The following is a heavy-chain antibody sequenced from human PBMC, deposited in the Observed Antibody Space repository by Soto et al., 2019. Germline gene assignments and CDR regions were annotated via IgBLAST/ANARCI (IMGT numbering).Heavy chain of an antibody. CDR3: ARDQRDTGMVGNFAS. D-gene: IGHD5-18*01. CDR2: IVPIFGTP. Sequence: QVQLVQSGAEVKKPGSSVKVSCKASGGTFNSYAISWVRQAPGQGLEWMGGIVPIFGTPIYAQKFQDRVTITADESTSTAYMELSSLRSEDTAVYYCARDQRDTGMVGNFASWGQGTLVTVSS. V-gene: IGHV1-69*01. J-gene: IGHJ4*02. CDR1: GGTFNSYA.